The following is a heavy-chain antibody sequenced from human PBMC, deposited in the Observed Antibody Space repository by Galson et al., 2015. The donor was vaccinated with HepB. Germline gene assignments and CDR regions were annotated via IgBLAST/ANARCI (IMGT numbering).Heavy chain of an antibody. V-gene: IGHV3-66*01. D-gene: IGHD3-3*01. J-gene: IGHJ6*02. CDR1: GFTVSSNY. CDR2: IYSGGST. CDR3: ASIDFNYGMDV. Sequence: SLRLSCAASGFTVSSNYMSWVRQAPGKGLEWVSVIYSGGSTYYAGSVKGRFTISRDNSENTLYLQMNSLRAEDTAVYYCASIDFNYGMDVWGQGTTVTVSS.